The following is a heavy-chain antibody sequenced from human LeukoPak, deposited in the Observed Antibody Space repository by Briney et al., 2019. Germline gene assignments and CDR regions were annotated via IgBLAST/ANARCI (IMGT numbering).Heavy chain of an antibody. CDR1: GLRFSDSY. J-gene: IGHJ4*02. Sequence: GGSLRLSCEASGLRFSDSYMTWVRQAPGKGLEWVATIKYDASDKYVVDSVKGRFTISRDNAKHSLYLQMNSLRGEDTAVYYCASLLGTVTTFDNWGQGTLVTVSS. V-gene: IGHV3-7*01. CDR2: IKYDASDK. CDR3: ASLLGTVTTFDN. D-gene: IGHD7-27*01.